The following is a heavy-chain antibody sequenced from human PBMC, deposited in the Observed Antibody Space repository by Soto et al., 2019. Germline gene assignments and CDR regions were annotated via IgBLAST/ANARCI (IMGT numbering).Heavy chain of an antibody. J-gene: IGHJ5*02. CDR3: ARDWLPRFAA. CDR2: INPSTNET. CDR1: GYSFSSYG. D-gene: IGHD3-9*01. V-gene: IGHV1-18*01. Sequence: GASVKVSCKASGYSFSSYGITWVRQAPGQGLEWIGRINPSTNETNYAQRFQGRFTVTTDTSTTPAYIELRNLKYDYTAVYYCARDWLPRFAAWGAGTLVSVSS.